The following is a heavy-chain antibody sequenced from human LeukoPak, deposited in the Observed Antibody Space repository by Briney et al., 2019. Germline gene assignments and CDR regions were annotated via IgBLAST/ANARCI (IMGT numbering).Heavy chain of an antibody. Sequence: PGGSLRLSCAASGFTFSSSPMHWVRQAPGKGLEWVSVIYSGGSTSYADSVKGRFTISRDNSKNTLYLQMNSLRAEDTAVYYCARFTHGGDFDYWGQGTLVTVSS. D-gene: IGHD2-21*01. CDR2: IYSGGST. J-gene: IGHJ4*02. CDR3: ARFTHGGDFDY. CDR1: GFTFSSSP. V-gene: IGHV3-66*01.